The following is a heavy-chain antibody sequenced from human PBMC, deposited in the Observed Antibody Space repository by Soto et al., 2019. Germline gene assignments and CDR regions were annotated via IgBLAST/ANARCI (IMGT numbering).Heavy chain of an antibody. CDR3: ASVVDTAMVRLYYYGMDV. CDR2: IIPIFGTA. Sequence: ASVKVSCKASGGTFSSYAISWVRQAPGQGLEWMGGIIPIFGTANYAQKFQGRVTITADESTSTAYMELSSLRSEDTAVYYCASVVDTAMVRLYYYGMDVWGQGTTVTVSS. J-gene: IGHJ6*02. CDR1: GGTFSSYA. V-gene: IGHV1-69*13. D-gene: IGHD5-18*01.